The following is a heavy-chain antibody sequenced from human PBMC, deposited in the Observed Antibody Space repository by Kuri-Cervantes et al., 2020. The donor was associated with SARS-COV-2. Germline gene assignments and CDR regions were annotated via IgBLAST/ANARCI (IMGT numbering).Heavy chain of an antibody. D-gene: IGHD2-15*01. Sequence: GESLKISCAASEFTFSSFGMHWVRQAPGKGLEWVAVVWFDGSRQYYADSVKGRFTISRDNSKNTMYLEMNSLRAEDTAVYFCARSSGQIFYYYGMDVWGQGTTVTVSS. CDR2: VWFDGSRQ. V-gene: IGHV3-33*01. J-gene: IGHJ6*02. CDR1: EFTFSSFG. CDR3: ARSSGQIFYYYGMDV.